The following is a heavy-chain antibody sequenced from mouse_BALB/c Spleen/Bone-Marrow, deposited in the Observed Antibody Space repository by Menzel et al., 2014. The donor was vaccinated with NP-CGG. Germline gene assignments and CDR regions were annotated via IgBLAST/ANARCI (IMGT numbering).Heavy chain of an antibody. CDR2: ISSGGSYT. V-gene: IGHV5-9-4*01. Sequence: EVQLVESGGGLVKPGGSLKLSCAASGFTFXYYAMSWVRQSPEKRLEWVAEISSGGSYTYYPDTVTGRFTISRDNAKNTLYLEMSSLRSEDTAMYYCVRDSSGYFDYWGQGTTLTVSS. J-gene: IGHJ2*01. D-gene: IGHD3-1*01. CDR1: GFTFXYYA. CDR3: VRDSSGYFDY.